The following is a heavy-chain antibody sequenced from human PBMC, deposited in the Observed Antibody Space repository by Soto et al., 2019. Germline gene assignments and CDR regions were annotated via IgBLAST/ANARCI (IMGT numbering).Heavy chain of an antibody. V-gene: IGHV3-7*01. CDR1: AFTFSSYW. CDR3: ARGWASLNY. J-gene: IGHJ4*02. CDR2: IKEDGSEI. Sequence: GSLRLSCEISAFTFSSYWMTWVRQAPGKGLEWVANIKEDGSEIYYVDSVKGRFTISRDNAKNSLYLQMNSLRVEDTAVYYCARGWASLNYWGQGILVTVSS.